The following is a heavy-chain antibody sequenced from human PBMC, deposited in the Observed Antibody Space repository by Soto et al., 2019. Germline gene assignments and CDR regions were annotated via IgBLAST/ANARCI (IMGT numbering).Heavy chain of an antibody. CDR1: GFTFSSYG. J-gene: IGHJ4*02. D-gene: IGHD6-6*01. CDR2: ISYDGSNK. CDR3: AKVGSIAARPGSFDY. V-gene: IGHV3-30*18. Sequence: QVQLVESGGGVVQPGRSLRLSCAAAGFTFSSYGMHWVRQAPGKGLEWVAVISYDGSNKYYADSVKGRFTISRDNSKNTLDLQMNSLRAEDTAVYYCAKVGSIAARPGSFDYWGQGTLVTVSS.